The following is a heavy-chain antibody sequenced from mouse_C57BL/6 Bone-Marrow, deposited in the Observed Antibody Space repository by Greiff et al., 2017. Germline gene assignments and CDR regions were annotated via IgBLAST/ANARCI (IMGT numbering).Heavy chain of an antibody. J-gene: IGHJ3*01. CDR3: KGGTTAQEKFAY. Sequence: VQLQQSGAELVRPGASVKLSCTASGFNIKDDYMHWVKQRPEQGLEWIGWIDPANGDTEYASKFQGKATITADTSSNTAYLQLSSLTSEDTAVYYCKGGTTAQEKFAYWGQGTLVTVSA. CDR1: GFNIKDDY. CDR2: IDPANGDT. D-gene: IGHD3-2*02. V-gene: IGHV14-4*01.